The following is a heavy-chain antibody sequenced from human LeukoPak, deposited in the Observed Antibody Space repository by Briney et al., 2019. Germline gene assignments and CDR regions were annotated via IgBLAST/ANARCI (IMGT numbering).Heavy chain of an antibody. D-gene: IGHD2-15*01. Sequence: ASVKVSCKGSGYDFTVYYMHWVRQAPGQGLEWMGWMDPKSGDTVYAAKFQGRVSMTRDKSITTAYMELSSLTFDDSAMYYCATKGGLTPNTLAMWGHGTMVTVSS. CDR2: MDPKSGDT. V-gene: IGHV1-2*02. J-gene: IGHJ3*01. CDR1: GYDFTVYY. CDR3: ATKGGLTPNTLAM.